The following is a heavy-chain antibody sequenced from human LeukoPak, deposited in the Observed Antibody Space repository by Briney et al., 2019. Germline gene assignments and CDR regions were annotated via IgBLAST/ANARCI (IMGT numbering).Heavy chain of an antibody. CDR3: ARDEFGSGWYMGY. Sequence: GGSLRLSCAASGFTFSDYYMSWIRQAPGKGLEWVSYISSSSSYTNYADSVKGRFTISRDNAKNSLYLQMNSLGAEDTAVYYCARDEFGSGWYMGYWGQGTLVTVSS. D-gene: IGHD6-19*01. CDR1: GFTFSDYY. CDR2: ISSSSSYT. J-gene: IGHJ4*02. V-gene: IGHV3-11*06.